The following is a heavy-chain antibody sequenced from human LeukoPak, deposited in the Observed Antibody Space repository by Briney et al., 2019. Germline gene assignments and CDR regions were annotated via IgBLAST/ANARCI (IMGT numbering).Heavy chain of an antibody. CDR3: ATLELERRSDIDY. V-gene: IGHV1-69-2*01. CDR1: GYTFTDYY. CDR2: VDPEDGET. D-gene: IGHD1-1*01. Sequence: ATVKISCKVSGYTFTDYYMHWVQQAPGKGLEWMGLVDPEDGETIYAEKFQGRVTITADTSTDTACMELSSLRSENTAVYYCATLELERRSDIDYWGQGTPVTVSS. J-gene: IGHJ4*01.